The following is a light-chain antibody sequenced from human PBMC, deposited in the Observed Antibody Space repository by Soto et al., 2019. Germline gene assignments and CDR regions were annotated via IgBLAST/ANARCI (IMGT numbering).Light chain of an antibody. Sequence: DIQMTQSPSSLSASVGDIVTITCRASQSIHIHLNWYQQKPGKAPKLLIYATSNLQSGVPSRFSGSGSGTDFTLTISNLQPEDFGSYYCQQSDRVPLTFGGGTKVESK. CDR1: QSIHIH. CDR3: QQSDRVPLT. CDR2: ATS. J-gene: IGKJ4*01. V-gene: IGKV1-39*01.